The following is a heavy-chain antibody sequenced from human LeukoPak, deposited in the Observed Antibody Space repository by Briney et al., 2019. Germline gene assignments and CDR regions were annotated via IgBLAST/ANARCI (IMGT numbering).Heavy chain of an antibody. CDR1: GFTFDDYA. J-gene: IGHJ6*02. D-gene: IGHD1-26*01. V-gene: IGHV3-9*01. Sequence: QPGRSLRLSCAASGFTFDDYAMQWVRQAPGKGLEWVSGISWNSGSIGYADSVKGRFTISRDNAKNSLYLQMNSLRAEDTALYYCAKSSGSWPYYYYGMDVWGQGTTVTVSS. CDR3: AKSSGSWPYYYYGMDV. CDR2: ISWNSGSI.